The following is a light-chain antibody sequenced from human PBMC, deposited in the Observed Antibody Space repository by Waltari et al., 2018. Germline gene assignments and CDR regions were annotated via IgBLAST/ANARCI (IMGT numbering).Light chain of an antibody. CDR1: ESISNL. V-gene: IGKV1-5*03. CDR3: QHYMTYPVS. CDR2: KAS. Sequence: DIQMTQSPSTLSAFVGDRVTITCRASESISNLLAWYQQRPGKAPKVLIYKASSLESGVPSRFSGSGSGTEFTLTISSLQPDDFASYYCQHYMTYPVSFGQGTSWRSN. J-gene: IGKJ2*03.